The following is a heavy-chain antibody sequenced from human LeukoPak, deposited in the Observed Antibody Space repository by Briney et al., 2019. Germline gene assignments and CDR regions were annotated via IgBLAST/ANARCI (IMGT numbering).Heavy chain of an antibody. CDR3: AKDAMYSGTYYFDY. J-gene: IGHJ4*02. Sequence: GGSLRLSCAASGFTFDDYAMHWVRQAPGKGLEWVSGISWNSGSIGYADSVKGRFTISRDNAKNSLYLQMNSLRAEDTALYYCAKDAMYSGTYYFDYWGQGTLVTVSS. CDR2: ISWNSGSI. V-gene: IGHV3-9*01. D-gene: IGHD2-21*01. CDR1: GFTFDDYA.